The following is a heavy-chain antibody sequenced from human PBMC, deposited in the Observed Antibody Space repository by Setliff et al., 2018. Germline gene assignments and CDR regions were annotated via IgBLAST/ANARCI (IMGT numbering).Heavy chain of an antibody. D-gene: IGHD1-1*01. Sequence: LRLSCAASGFTFSTYNMNWVRQAPGKGLEWVSYISFSSSTIYYADSVKGRFTISRDNAKSSLYLQMNSLRAEDTAVYYCARDHGELGQERRTHFFRHWGQGTLVTVSS. J-gene: IGHJ1*01. V-gene: IGHV3-48*01. CDR3: ARDHGELGQERRTHFFRH. CDR2: ISFSSSTI. CDR1: GFTFSTYN.